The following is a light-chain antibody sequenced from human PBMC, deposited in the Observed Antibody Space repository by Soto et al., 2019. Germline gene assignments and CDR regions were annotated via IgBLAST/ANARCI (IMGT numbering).Light chain of an antibody. CDR3: QQANSFPIT. CDR1: QTISSY. Sequence: DIQMTQSPSSLSASVGDRVTITCRASQTISSYLNWYQQKPGKAPKLLIYGASSLQSGVPSRFTGSGSGTDFTLTISSLQPEDFATYYCQQANSFPITFGQGTRLEIK. CDR2: GAS. J-gene: IGKJ5*01. V-gene: IGKV1-39*01.